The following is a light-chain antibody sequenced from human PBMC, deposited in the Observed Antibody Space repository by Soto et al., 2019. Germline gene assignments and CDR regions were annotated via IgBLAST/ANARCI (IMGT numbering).Light chain of an antibody. J-gene: IGKJ2*01. Sequence: EIGMTQSPATLSLSPGERATLSCRASQSVNSDLAWYQQKPGQAPRLLIYDASTMAAGVPARFTGSGSETEFTLTISNLQSEDYAVYCCQHCNNWPPYTVGQGNKLEIK. CDR3: QHCNNWPPYT. CDR1: QSVNSD. V-gene: IGKV3-15*01. CDR2: DAS.